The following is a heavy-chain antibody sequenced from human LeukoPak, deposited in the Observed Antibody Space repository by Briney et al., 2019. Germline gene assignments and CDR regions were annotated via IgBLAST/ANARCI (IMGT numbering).Heavy chain of an antibody. CDR1: GSTFSSYG. J-gene: IGHJ4*02. CDR2: IWYDGSNK. Sequence: GGSLRLSCAASGSTFSSYGMHWVRQAPGKGLEWVAVIWYDGSNKYYADSVKGRFTISRDNSKNTLYLQMNSLRAEDTAVYYCARGDLGDYYGSGSRIDYWGQGTLVTVSS. D-gene: IGHD3-10*01. V-gene: IGHV3-33*08. CDR3: ARGDLGDYYGSGSRIDY.